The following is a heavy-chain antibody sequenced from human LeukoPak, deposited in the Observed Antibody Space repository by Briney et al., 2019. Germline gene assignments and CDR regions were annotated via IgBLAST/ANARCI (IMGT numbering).Heavy chain of an antibody. CDR2: ISSSGSTI. CDR3: ARGGYSSSPW. V-gene: IGHV3-48*03. J-gene: IGHJ4*02. Sequence: GGSLRLSCAASGFTFSSYEMNWVRQAPGKGLEWVSYISSSGSTIYYADSVKGRFTISRDNAKSSLYLQMNSLRAEDTAVYYCARGGYSSSPWWGQGTLVTVSS. CDR1: GFTFSSYE. D-gene: IGHD6-13*01.